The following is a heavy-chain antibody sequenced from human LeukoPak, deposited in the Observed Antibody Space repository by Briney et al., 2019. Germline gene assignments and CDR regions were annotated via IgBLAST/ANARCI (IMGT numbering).Heavy chain of an antibody. CDR2: INAGNGNT. Sequence: ASVKVSCKASGYTFTSYAMHWVRQAPGQRLEWMGWINAGNGNTKYSQKFQGRVTITRDTSASTAYMELSSLRSEDTAVYYCARDRGIAAAGKYNWFDPWGQGTLVTVSS. CDR1: GYTFTSYA. CDR3: ARDRGIAAAGKYNWFDP. D-gene: IGHD6-13*01. J-gene: IGHJ5*02. V-gene: IGHV1-3*01.